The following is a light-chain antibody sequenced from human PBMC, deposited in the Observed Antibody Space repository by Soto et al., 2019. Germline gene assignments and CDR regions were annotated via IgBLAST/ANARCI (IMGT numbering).Light chain of an antibody. V-gene: IGLV3-10*01. CDR1: ALPKKY. CDR3: FSTASSGNQRV. Sequence: SYELTQPPSVSVSPGQTARITCSGDALPKKYAYWYQQKSGQAPVLVIYEDSKRPSGIPQRISGSSSGTIATLTISEAQVEDEADYYCFSTASSGNQRVFGGGTKVTVL. J-gene: IGLJ3*02. CDR2: EDS.